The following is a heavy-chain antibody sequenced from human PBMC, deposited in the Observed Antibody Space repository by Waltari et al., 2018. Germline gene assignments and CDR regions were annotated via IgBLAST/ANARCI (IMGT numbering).Heavy chain of an antibody. CDR2: CFSVNDI. V-gene: IGHV4-39*02. J-gene: IGHJ6*02. CDR1: GVAISPSPSF. Sequence: QVRLQESGPGLVKPSEPLSPICKVPGVAISPSPSFRGWVRQPSGGGLTWIGNCFSVNDIRYNSTLRSRVTLSLDTSKNYFRLTLKSVTAADTGVYFCANHVNLSPSSGMDVWGQGTSVIVSS. CDR3: ANHVNLSPSSGMDV.